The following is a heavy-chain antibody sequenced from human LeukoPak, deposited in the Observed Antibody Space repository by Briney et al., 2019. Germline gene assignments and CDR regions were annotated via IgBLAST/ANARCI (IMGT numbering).Heavy chain of an antibody. V-gene: IGHV4-61*01. CDR3: TRLGYCSGGSCYRDAFDL. CDR2: IHYSGST. CDR1: GSTVISGSYY. Sequence: SETLSLTCSVSGSTVISGSYYWSWIRQPPGKGLEWIGHIHYSGSTNYSPSLKRRVTISVHTSRNQFSLRLISVTAADTALYYCTRLGYCSGGSCYRDAFDLWGQGTIVTVSS. D-gene: IGHD2-15*01. J-gene: IGHJ3*01.